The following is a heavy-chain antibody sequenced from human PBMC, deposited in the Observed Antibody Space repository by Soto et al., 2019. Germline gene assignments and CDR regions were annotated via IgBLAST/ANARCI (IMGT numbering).Heavy chain of an antibody. CDR2: ISGSGGST. V-gene: IGHV3-23*01. CDR1: GFTFSSYA. CDR3: AKDPPAVAGTVESVY. Sequence: EVQLLESGGGLGQPGGSLRLSCAASGFTFSSYAMSWVRQAPGKGLEWVSAISGSGGSTYYADSVKGRFTISRDNSKNTLYLHLNNVRAEDTAVYYCAKDPPAVAGTVESVYWGQGTLVTVSS. D-gene: IGHD6-19*01. J-gene: IGHJ4*02.